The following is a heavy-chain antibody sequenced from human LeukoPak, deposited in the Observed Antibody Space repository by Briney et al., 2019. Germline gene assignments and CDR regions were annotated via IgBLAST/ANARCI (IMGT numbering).Heavy chain of an antibody. CDR1: AFALSTYE. J-gene: IGHJ3*02. CDR3: ARDVSSSTRAFDI. CDR2: ISSSTSQT. V-gene: IGHV3-48*03. Sequence: GGYLRLSCAAAAFALSTYEMTWVRQAPGKGLKWVSFISSSTSQTFYADSVKGRITIFRDTAKNSLYLQMNNLRGEDTAVYYCARDVSSSTRAFDIWGQGRMVAVS. D-gene: IGHD2-15*01.